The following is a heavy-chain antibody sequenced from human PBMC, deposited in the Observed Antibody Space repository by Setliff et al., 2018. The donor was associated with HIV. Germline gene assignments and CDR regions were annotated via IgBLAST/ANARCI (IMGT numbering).Heavy chain of an antibody. J-gene: IGHJ4*02. D-gene: IGHD6-13*01. V-gene: IGHV3-21*01. CDR2: IISSSTNI. CDR3: ARGASSSWYYFDY. Sequence: GGSLRLSCEASGFTFSSYSINWVRQAPGKGLEWVSSIISSSTNIYYADSVKGRFTISRDTAKNTLYLQMNSLRAEDAAVYYCARGASSSWYYFDYWGQGALVTVSS. CDR1: GFTFSSYS.